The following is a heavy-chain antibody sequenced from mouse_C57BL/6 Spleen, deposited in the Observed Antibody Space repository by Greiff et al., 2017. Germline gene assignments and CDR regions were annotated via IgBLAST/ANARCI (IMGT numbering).Heavy chain of an antibody. CDR3: ARDRDYGNRAWFAY. V-gene: IGHV5-4*01. J-gene: IGHJ3*01. CDR1: GFTFSSYA. D-gene: IGHD2-1*01. Sequence: EVMLVESGGGLVKPGGSLKLSCAASGFTFSSYAMSWVRQTPEKRLEWVATISDGGSYTYYPDNVKGRFTISRDNAKNNLYLQMSHLKSEDTAMYYCARDRDYGNRAWFAYWGQGTLVTVSA. CDR2: ISDGGSYT.